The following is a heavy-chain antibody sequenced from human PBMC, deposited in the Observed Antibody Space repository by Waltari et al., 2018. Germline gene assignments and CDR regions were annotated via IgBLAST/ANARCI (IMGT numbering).Heavy chain of an antibody. CDR2: IIPICGKA. CDR3: ARGDNWNDMYYYYYGMDV. Sequence: QVQLVQSGAEVKKPGSSVKVSCKASGGTFSSYAISWVRQAPGQGLEWMGGIIPICGKANYEQKVQGRVTITADEATSTAYMELSSLRSEDTAVYYCARGDNWNDMYYYYYGMDVWGQGTTVTVSS. D-gene: IGHD1-20*01. CDR1: GGTFSSYA. V-gene: IGHV1-69*01. J-gene: IGHJ6*02.